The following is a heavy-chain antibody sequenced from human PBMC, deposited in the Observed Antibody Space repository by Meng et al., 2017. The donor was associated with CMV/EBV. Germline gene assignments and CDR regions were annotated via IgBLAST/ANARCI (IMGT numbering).Heavy chain of an antibody. D-gene: IGHD2-2*01. CDR1: GGSASSGSYY. CDR3: ARCVVVPAAHATPRIWFDP. J-gene: IGHJ5*02. Sequence: SETLSLTCTVSGGSASSGSYYWSWIRQPPGKGLEWIGYIYYSGSTNYNPYLKSRVTISVDTSKNPFSLKLSSVTAADTAVYYCARCVVVPAAHATPRIWFDPWGQGTLVTVSS. V-gene: IGHV4-61*01. CDR2: IYYSGST.